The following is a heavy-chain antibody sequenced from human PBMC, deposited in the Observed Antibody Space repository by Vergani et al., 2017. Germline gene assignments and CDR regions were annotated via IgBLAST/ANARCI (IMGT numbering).Heavy chain of an antibody. CDR3: AKDLKRPWYYYGSGRFDP. CDR2: IYHSGSL. Sequence: QLHLQESVPGLVKPSETLSLTCTVSGGSIPSSSHYLGWIRQPPGKGLEWIGGIYHSGSLYYNPSLKSRVTISVDTSKNQFSLKLSSVTAADPAVYYCAKDLKRPWYYYGSGRFDPWGQGTLVTVSS. D-gene: IGHD3-10*01. CDR1: GGSIPSSSHY. J-gene: IGHJ5*02. V-gene: IGHV4-39*07.